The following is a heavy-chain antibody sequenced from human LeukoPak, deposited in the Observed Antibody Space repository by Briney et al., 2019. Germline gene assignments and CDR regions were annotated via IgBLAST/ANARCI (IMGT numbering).Heavy chain of an antibody. J-gene: IGHJ4*02. CDR3: VGTAMVKGFFDY. Sequence: PGGSLRLSCSASGFTFSSYAMHWVRQAPGKGPEYVSAISSNGGSTYYADSVKGRFTISRDNSKNTLYLQMSSLRAEDTAVYYCVGTAMVKGFFDYWGQGTLVTVSS. D-gene: IGHD5-18*01. V-gene: IGHV3-64D*06. CDR2: ISSNGGST. CDR1: GFTFSSYA.